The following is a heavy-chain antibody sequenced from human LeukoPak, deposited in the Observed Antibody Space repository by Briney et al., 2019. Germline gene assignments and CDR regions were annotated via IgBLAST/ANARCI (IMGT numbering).Heavy chain of an antibody. CDR1: GFTFSSYG. D-gene: IGHD3-10*01. CDR2: IWYDGSNK. Sequence: GGSLRLSCAASGFTFSSYGMHWVRQAPGKGLEWVAVIWYDGSNKYYADSVKGRFTISRDNSKNTLYLQMNSLRAEDTAVYYCAKQTITMVRGVVGEGLDYWGQGTLDTVSS. V-gene: IGHV3-33*06. J-gene: IGHJ4*02. CDR3: AKQTITMVRGVVGEGLDY.